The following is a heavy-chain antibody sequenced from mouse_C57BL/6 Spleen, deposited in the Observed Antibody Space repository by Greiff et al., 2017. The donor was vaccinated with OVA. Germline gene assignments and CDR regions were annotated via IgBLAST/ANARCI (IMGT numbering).Heavy chain of an antibody. CDR1: GFSLSTSGMG. J-gene: IGHJ2*01. Sequence: QVQLKESGPGILQSSQTLSLTCSFSGFSLSTSGMGVSWIRQPSGKGLEWLAHIYWDDDKRYNPSLKSRLTISKDTSRNQVFLKITSVDTADTATYYCARKEDYDYDVGYFDYWGQGTTLTVSS. V-gene: IGHV8-12*01. CDR3: ARKEDYDYDVGYFDY. D-gene: IGHD2-4*01. CDR2: IYWDDDK.